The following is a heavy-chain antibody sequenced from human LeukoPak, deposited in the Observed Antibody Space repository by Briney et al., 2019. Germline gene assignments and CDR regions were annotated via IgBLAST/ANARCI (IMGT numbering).Heavy chain of an antibody. Sequence: SETLSLTCTVSGGSISSSSYYWGWIRQPPGKGLEWIGSIYYSGSTYYNPSLKSRVTISVDTSKNQFSLKLSSVTAADTAVYYCARSGARPFDCWGQGTLVTVSS. J-gene: IGHJ5*01. V-gene: IGHV4-39*01. CDR2: IYYSGST. CDR3: ARSGARPFDC. CDR1: GGSISSSSYY. D-gene: IGHD6-6*01.